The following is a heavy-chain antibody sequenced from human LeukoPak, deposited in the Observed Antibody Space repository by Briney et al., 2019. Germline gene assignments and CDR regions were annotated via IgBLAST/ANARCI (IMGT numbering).Heavy chain of an antibody. V-gene: IGHV3-48*04. Sequence: GGSLRLSCAASGFTFSSYSMNWVRQAPGKGLEWVSYISSSSSTIYYADSVKGRFTISRDNAKNSLYLQMNSLRTEDTAVYFCATLRYGSGSYYADYWGQGTQVTVSS. J-gene: IGHJ4*02. CDR3: ATLRYGSGSYYADY. D-gene: IGHD3-10*01. CDR2: ISSSSSTI. CDR1: GFTFSSYS.